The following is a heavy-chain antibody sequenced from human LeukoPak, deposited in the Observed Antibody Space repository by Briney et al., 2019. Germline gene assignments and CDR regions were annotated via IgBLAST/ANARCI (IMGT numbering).Heavy chain of an antibody. J-gene: IGHJ5*02. CDR1: GGSSSSYY. CDR3: ARGWLATGFDP. CDR2: IYYSGST. D-gene: IGHD6-19*01. Sequence: PSETLSLTCTVSGGSSSSYYWSWIRQPPGNGLEWIGYIYYSGSTNYNPSLKSRVTISVDTSKNQFSLKLSSVTAADTAVYYCARGWLATGFDPWGQGTLVTVSS. V-gene: IGHV4-59*01.